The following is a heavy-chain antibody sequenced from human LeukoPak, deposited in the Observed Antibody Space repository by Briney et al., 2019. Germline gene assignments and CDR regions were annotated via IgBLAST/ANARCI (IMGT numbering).Heavy chain of an antibody. CDR1: GFTFSSYA. J-gene: IGHJ4*02. CDR3: ARATAVAGTQAYYFDY. V-gene: IGHV3-30-3*01. D-gene: IGHD6-19*01. Sequence: GSLRLSCAASGFTFSSYAMHWVRQAPGKGLEWVAVISYDGSNKYYADSVKGRFTISRDNSKNTLYLQMNSLRAEDTAVYYCARATAVAGTQAYYFDYWGQGTLVTVSS. CDR2: ISYDGSNK.